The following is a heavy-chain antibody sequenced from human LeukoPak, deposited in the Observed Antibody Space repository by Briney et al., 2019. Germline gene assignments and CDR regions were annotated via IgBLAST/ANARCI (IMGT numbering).Heavy chain of an antibody. Sequence: SETLSLTCTVSGGSISNYYWSWIRQPPRKGLEWIGYVYYSGGTYYNPSLKSRVTISVDTSKNQFSLKLSSVTAADTAVYYCARVKYSSSWYSDWLDPWGQGTLVTVSS. D-gene: IGHD6-13*01. CDR1: GGSISNYY. V-gene: IGHV4-59*12. CDR3: ARVKYSSSWYSDWLDP. CDR2: VYYSGGT. J-gene: IGHJ5*02.